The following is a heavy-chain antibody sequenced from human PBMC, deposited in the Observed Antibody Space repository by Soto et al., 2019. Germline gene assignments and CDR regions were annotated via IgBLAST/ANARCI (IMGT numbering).Heavy chain of an antibody. CDR1: GFTFSSYS. D-gene: IGHD6-13*01. V-gene: IGHV3-23*01. CDR2: ISGSSGST. Sequence: PGGSLRLSCAASGFTFSSYSMSLVRQAPGKGLEWVSAISGSSGSTYYADSVKGRFTISRDNSKNTLYLQMNSLRAEDTAVYYCAKDGRSSSWYSNYYYMDVWGKGTKVTVSS. J-gene: IGHJ6*03. CDR3: AKDGRSSSWYSNYYYMDV.